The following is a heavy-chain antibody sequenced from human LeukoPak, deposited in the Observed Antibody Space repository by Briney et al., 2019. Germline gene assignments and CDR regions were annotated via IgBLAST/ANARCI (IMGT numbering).Heavy chain of an antibody. Sequence: SVEVSCKASGGTFSSYAISWVRQAPGQGLEWMGGIIPIFGTANYAQKFQGRVTITADESTSTAYMELSSLRSEDTAVYYCAREMSPADAFDIWGQGTMVTVSS. CDR1: GGTFSSYA. CDR2: IIPIFGTA. CDR3: AREMSPADAFDI. J-gene: IGHJ3*02. V-gene: IGHV1-69*13.